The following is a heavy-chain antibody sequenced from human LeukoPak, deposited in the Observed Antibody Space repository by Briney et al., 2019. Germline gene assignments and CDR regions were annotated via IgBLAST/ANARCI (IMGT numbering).Heavy chain of an antibody. D-gene: IGHD5-12*01. CDR2: IRYDGSNK. CDR1: GFTLSSYG. V-gene: IGHV3-30*02. J-gene: IGHJ4*02. CDR3: AKDRDSGYDLGGYFDY. Sequence: GGSLRLSCAASGFTLSSYGMHWVRQAPGKGLEWVAFIRYDGSNKYYADSVKGRFTISRDNSKNTLYLQMNSLRAEDTAVYYCAKDRDSGYDLGGYFDYWGQGTLVTVSS.